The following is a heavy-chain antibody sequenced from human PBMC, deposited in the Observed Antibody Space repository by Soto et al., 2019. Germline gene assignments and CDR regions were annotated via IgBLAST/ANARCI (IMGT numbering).Heavy chain of an antibody. CDR2: IYYSGTT. V-gene: IGHV4-59*01. J-gene: IGHJ3*01. D-gene: IGHD6-19*01. CDR1: GGSISSSY. CDR3: ARSVVHQWLVHDALDV. Sequence: SETLSLTCTVSGGSISSSYWSWIRQSPGKGLEWIAYIYYSGTTNYNPSLESRVTISIDTSKNQFSLRLTSVTAADTAVYYCARSVVHQWLVHDALDVWGRGTLVTVSS.